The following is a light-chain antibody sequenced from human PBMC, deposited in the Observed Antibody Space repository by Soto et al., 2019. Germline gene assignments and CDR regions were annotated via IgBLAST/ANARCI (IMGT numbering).Light chain of an antibody. J-gene: IGLJ2*01. CDR1: NIGSKS. V-gene: IGLV3-21*04. CDR3: QVWDSTSDHPYVV. Sequence: SSELTQPPSVSVAPGETARITCGGDNIGSKSVHWYQQKPGQAPVLVIFYDSDRPSGIPERFSGSNSGNTATLTISRVEAGDEADYHCQVWDSTSDHPYVVFGGGTQLTVL. CDR2: YDS.